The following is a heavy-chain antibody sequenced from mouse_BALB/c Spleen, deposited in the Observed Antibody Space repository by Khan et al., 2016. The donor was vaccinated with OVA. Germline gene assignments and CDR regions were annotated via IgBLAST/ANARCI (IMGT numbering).Heavy chain of an antibody. Sequence: QVQLKESGPGLVAPSQNLSITCTVSGFSLTGYGVNWVRQPPGKGLEWLGMIWGDGSTDYNSALKSRLSISKDNSKSQVFLKMNSLQTDDTARYYCARELRLGGFDYWGQGTLVTVSA. CDR1: GFSLTGYG. J-gene: IGHJ3*01. CDR2: IWGDGST. CDR3: ARELRLGGFDY. V-gene: IGHV2-6-7*01. D-gene: IGHD1-2*01.